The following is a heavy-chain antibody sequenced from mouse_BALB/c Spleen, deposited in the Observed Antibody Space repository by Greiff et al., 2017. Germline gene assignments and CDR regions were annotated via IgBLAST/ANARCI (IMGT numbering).Heavy chain of an antibody. V-gene: IGHV1S22*01. CDR1: GYTFTSYW. CDR3: TRYDSHFDY. D-gene: IGHD2-4*01. Sequence: LQQPGSELVRPGASVKLSCKASGYTFTSYWMHWVKQRHGQGLEWIGNIYPGSGSTNYDEKFKSKGTLTVDTSSSTAYMHLSSLTSEDSAVYYCTRYDSHFDYWGQGTTLTVSS. CDR2: IYPGSGST. J-gene: IGHJ2*01.